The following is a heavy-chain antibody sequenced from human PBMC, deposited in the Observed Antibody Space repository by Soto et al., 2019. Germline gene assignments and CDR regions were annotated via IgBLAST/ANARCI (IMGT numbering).Heavy chain of an antibody. CDR3: AREVACSGGSCFLGWFDP. CDR1: GFTFSSYV. D-gene: IGHD2-15*01. CDR2: ISYDGSNK. J-gene: IGHJ5*02. Sequence: QVQLVESGGGVVQPGRSLRLSCAASGFTFSSYVMHWVRQAPGKGLEWVAVISYDGSNKYYADSVKGRFTISRDNSKNTLYLQMNSLRAEDTAVYYCAREVACSGGSCFLGWFDPWGQGTLVTVSS. V-gene: IGHV3-30-3*01.